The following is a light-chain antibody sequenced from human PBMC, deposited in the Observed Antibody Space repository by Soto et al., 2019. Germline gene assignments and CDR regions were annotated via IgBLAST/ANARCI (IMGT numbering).Light chain of an antibody. J-gene: IGLJ2*01. CDR2: DVS. CDR3: TSYTRSTTLV. CDR1: SSDIGGYNY. V-gene: IGLV2-14*03. Sequence: QSALTQPASVSGSPGQSITISCTGTSSDIGGYNYVSWYQQHPGTAPKLMIYDVSNRPSGVSNRFSGSKSGNTASLTISGLQAEVEADYYCTSYTRSTTLVFGGGTKVTVL.